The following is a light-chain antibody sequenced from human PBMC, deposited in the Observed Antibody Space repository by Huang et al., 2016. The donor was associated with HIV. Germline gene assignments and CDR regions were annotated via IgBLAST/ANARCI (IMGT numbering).Light chain of an antibody. Sequence: DIVVTQSPDSLALSLGGRAAINCTASQSVLKTSNNKTCLSWYQLKPGQPPKLLIYWASTRESGVPDRCSGSGSGTHVTLTIASRQAEDVAVYYCHQYYDTPQTFGQGTKVEVK. CDR3: HQYYDTPQT. J-gene: IGKJ1*01. CDR2: WAS. V-gene: IGKV4-1*01. CDR1: QSVLKTSNNKTC.